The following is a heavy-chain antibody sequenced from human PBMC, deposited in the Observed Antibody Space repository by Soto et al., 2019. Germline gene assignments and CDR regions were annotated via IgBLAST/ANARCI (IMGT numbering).Heavy chain of an antibody. Sequence: SVKVSCKASGFPLTNFAVQWVRQARGQRLEWVGWIVVGSGNTNYAQKFQERVTITRDMSTSTVYMELSSLKSEDTAMYYCAAEVKWGYLFDYRGKGSLVTVS. CDR3: AAEVKWGYLFDY. V-gene: IGHV1-58*01. CDR1: GFPLTNFA. CDR2: IVVGSGNT. D-gene: IGHD3-16*01. J-gene: IGHJ4*02.